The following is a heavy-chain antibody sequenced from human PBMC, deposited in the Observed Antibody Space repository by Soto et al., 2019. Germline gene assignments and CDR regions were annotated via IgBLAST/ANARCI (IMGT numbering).Heavy chain of an antibody. CDR2: ISYHGSDK. CDR3: AKDHLTTTVTTVGY. J-gene: IGHJ4*02. CDR1: GFTFSNYG. V-gene: IGHV3-30*18. Sequence: QVQLVESGGGVVQPGRSLRLSCAASGFTFSNYGMHWVRQAPGKGLEWVAVISYHGSDKYYADSVKGRFTISRDNSKNTLYLQMDSLRAEDTAVYYWAKDHLTTTVTTVGYWGQGTRVTGSS. D-gene: IGHD4-17*01.